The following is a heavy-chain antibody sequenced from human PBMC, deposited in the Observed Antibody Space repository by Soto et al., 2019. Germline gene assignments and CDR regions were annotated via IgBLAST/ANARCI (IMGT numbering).Heavy chain of an antibody. D-gene: IGHD3-10*01. CDR3: ARAGVWFGSRLDY. Sequence: PSETQSLTCTVSGGSITTYYGTWIRQTPGKGLEWIGYFYNSGGTNYNPSLRSRVTISADTSKNQFSLNLKSVTAADTAVYFCARAGVWFGSRLDYWGQGTLVTVS. CDR1: GGSITTYY. V-gene: IGHV4-59*01. CDR2: FYNSGGT. J-gene: IGHJ4*02.